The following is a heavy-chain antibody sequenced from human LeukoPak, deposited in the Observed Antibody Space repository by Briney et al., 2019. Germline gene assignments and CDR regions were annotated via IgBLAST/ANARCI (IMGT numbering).Heavy chain of an antibody. CDR1: GGSFSGYY. Sequence: SETLSLTCAVYGGSFSGYYWSWIRQPPGKGLEWIGEINHSGSTNYNPSLKSRVTISVDTSKNQFSLKLSSVTAADTAVYYCARGSPYDFWSGYYPHRPYYFDYWGQGTLVTVSS. CDR3: ARGSPYDFWSGYYPHRPYYFDY. V-gene: IGHV4-34*01. D-gene: IGHD3-3*01. CDR2: INHSGST. J-gene: IGHJ4*02.